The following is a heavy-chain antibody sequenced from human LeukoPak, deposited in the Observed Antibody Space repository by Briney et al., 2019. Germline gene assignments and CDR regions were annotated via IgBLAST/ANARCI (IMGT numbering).Heavy chain of an antibody. J-gene: IGHJ6*03. Sequence: SETLSLTCAVYGGSFSGYYWSWIRQPPGKGLEWIGEINHSGSANYNPSLKSRVTISVDTSKNQFSLKLSSVTAADTAVYYCARLRPINKNYDILTGWGRGYYYYYYMDVWGKGTTVTISS. CDR3: ARLRPINKNYDILTGWGRGYYYYYYMDV. CDR1: GGSFSGYY. V-gene: IGHV4-34*01. D-gene: IGHD3-9*01. CDR2: INHSGSA.